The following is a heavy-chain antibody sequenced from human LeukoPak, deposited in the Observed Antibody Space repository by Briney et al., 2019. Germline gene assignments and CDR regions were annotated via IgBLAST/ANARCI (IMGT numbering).Heavy chain of an antibody. CDR2: ISGSGNRT. D-gene: IGHD6-13*01. Sequence: SGGSLRLSCAASGFTFSSYAMSWVRQAPGKGLEWVSSISGSGNRTYYADSVKGRFTISRDNSKNTLFLQMNSLRAEDTAVYYCARDSSSSWYYFDYWGQGTLVTVSP. CDR3: ARDSSSSWYYFDY. J-gene: IGHJ4*02. CDR1: GFTFSSYA. V-gene: IGHV3-23*01.